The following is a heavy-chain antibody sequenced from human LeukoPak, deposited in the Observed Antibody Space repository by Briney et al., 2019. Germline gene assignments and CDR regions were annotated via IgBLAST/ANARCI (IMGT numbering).Heavy chain of an antibody. Sequence: SETLSLTCAVSGGSISSGDYYWSWIRQPPGKGLEWIGCIYYSGSTNYNPSLKSRVTISVDTSKNQFSLKLSSVTAADTAVYYCARGQGIARAAAGLIYFDYWGQGTLVTVSS. D-gene: IGHD6-13*01. V-gene: IGHV4-30-4*08. CDR2: IYYSGST. CDR1: GGSISSGDYY. CDR3: ARGQGIARAAAGLIYFDY. J-gene: IGHJ4*02.